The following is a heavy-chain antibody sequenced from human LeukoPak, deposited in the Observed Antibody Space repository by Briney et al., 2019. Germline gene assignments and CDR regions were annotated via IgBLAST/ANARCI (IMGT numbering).Heavy chain of an antibody. V-gene: IGHV3-30*18. D-gene: IGHD6-19*01. CDR2: ISYDGSNK. Sequence: PGGSLRLSCAASGFTFSSYGMHWVRQAPGKGLEWVAVISYDGSNKYYADSVKGRFTISRDNSKNTLYLQMNSLRAEDTAVYYCAKDLSSGWYGSDYWGQGTLVTVSS. CDR1: GFTFSSYG. J-gene: IGHJ4*02. CDR3: AKDLSSGWYGSDY.